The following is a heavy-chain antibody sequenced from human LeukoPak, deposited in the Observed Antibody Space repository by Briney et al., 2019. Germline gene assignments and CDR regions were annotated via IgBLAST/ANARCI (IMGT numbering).Heavy chain of an antibody. J-gene: IGHJ4*02. CDR1: GFTFDDYG. CDR2: ISGSGGST. V-gene: IGHV3-23*01. CDR3: AKDLSVVVITPFDY. D-gene: IGHD3-22*01. Sequence: PGGSLRLSCAASGFTFDDYGMSWVRQAPGKGLEWVSAISGSGGSTYYADSVKGRFTISRDNSKNTLYLQMNSLRAEDTAVYYCAKDLSVVVITPFDYWGQGTLVTVSS.